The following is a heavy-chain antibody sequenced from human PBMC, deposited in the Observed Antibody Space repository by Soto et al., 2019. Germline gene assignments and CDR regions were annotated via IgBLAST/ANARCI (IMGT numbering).Heavy chain of an antibody. V-gene: IGHV4-39*01. CDR1: GTSISSGGTF. D-gene: IGHD5-18*01. CDR2: MYYDGST. Sequence: SETLSLTCTVSGTSISSGGTFWGWIRQSPGKGLEWMGNMYYDGSTNYNPSLKSRVSMSVDTSKNEISLTLTALTAADTAVYYCARRRYSYDHYYLDQWGHGTLVTV. J-gene: IGHJ4*01. CDR3: ARRRYSYDHYYLDQ.